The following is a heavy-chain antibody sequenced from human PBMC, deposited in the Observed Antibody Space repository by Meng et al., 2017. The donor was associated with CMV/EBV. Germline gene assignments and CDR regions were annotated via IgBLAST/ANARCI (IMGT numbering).Heavy chain of an antibody. CDR2: IKQGGSEK. V-gene: IGHV3-7*01. J-gene: IGHJ6*02. CDR1: GFTFSSYW. Sequence: GESLKISCAASGFTFSSYWMSWVRQAPGKGLEWVANIKQGGSEKYYVDSVKGRFTISRDNAKNSLYLQMNSLRAEDTAVYYCAREEDYYGMDVWGQGTTVTVSS. CDR3: AREEDYYGMDV.